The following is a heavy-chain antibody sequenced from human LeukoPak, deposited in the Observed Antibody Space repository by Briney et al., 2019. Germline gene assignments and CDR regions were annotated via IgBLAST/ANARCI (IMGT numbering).Heavy chain of an antibody. CDR2: IYTSGST. J-gene: IGHJ4*02. Sequence: SETLSLTCTVSGGSISSYYWSWIRQPAGKGLEWIGRIYTSGSTNYNPSLKSRVTMSVDTSKNQFSLKLSSVTAADTAVYYCASGGYGSGSYSPEFDYWGQGTLVTVSS. CDR1: GGSISSYY. D-gene: IGHD3-10*01. CDR3: ASGGYGSGSYSPEFDY. V-gene: IGHV4-4*07.